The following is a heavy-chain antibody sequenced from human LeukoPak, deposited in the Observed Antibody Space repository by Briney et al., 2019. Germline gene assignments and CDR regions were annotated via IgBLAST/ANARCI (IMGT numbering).Heavy chain of an antibody. CDR3: ARYSYGTDYYYYYGMDV. D-gene: IGHD5-18*01. V-gene: IGHV3-33*01. J-gene: IGHJ6*02. CDR1: GFTFSTYG. Sequence: GGSLRLSCAASGFTFSTYGMHWVRQAPGKGLEWVAVIWYDGSNKYYVDSVKGRFTISRDNSKNTLYLQMNSLRAEDTALYYCARYSYGTDYYYYYGMDVWGQGTTVSVSS. CDR2: IWYDGSNK.